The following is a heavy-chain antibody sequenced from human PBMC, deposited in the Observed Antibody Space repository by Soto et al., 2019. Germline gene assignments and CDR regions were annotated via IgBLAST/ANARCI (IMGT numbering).Heavy chain of an antibody. J-gene: IGHJ4*02. V-gene: IGHV4-59*08. CDR3: GRLGGYYQAFDS. D-gene: IGHD3-22*01. CDR2: IYYSGTT. CDR1: GGSINPYY. Sequence: SSETLSLTCTVSGGSINPYYWGWIRQPPGKGLEWIGNIYYSGTTNYHPSLKSRVTISLDTSKNQFSLKLSSVTAADTAVYYCGRLGGYYQAFDSWGQGTLVTVSS.